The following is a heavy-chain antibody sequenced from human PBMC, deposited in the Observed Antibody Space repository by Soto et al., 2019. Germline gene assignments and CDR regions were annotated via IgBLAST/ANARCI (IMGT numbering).Heavy chain of an antibody. CDR3: ACYYSYDDIGGWFDL. D-gene: IGHD3-10*01. CDR2: IYYSEST. CDR1: GGSISSYY. J-gene: IGHJ5*02. Sequence: SETLSLTCTVSGGSISSYYWSWIRQPPGKELQYIGYIYYSESTNYNPSLKSRVTISVDTSKNQFSLKLSSVTAAATAVYYCACYYSYDDIGGWFDLWGQGTLVT. V-gene: IGHV4-59*01.